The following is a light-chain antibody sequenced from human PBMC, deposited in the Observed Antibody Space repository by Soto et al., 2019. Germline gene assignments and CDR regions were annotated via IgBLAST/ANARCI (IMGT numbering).Light chain of an antibody. CDR3: QQYNNWPPYP. CDR1: QSVSSN. CDR2: GAS. V-gene: IGKV3-15*01. Sequence: EIVMTQSPATLSMSPGERATLSCRASQSVSSNLAWYQQKPGQAPRLLIYGASTRATGIPARFSGSGSGTEFTLTISSLQSEDFAVYYCQQYNNWPPYPFGQGTKLEIQ. J-gene: IGKJ2*01.